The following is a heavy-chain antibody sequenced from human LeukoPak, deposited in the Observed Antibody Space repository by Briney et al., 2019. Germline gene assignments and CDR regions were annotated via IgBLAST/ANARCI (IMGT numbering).Heavy chain of an antibody. Sequence: GASVKVSCKASGYTFTSYDINWVRQATGQGLEWMGWMNPNSGNTGYAQKFQGRVTMTRNTSISTAYMELSSLRSEDTAVYYCARSVAAAGTYYYYYYMDVWGKGTTVTISS. CDR3: ARSVAAAGTYYYYYYMDV. CDR1: GYTFTSYD. D-gene: IGHD6-13*01. J-gene: IGHJ6*03. CDR2: MNPNSGNT. V-gene: IGHV1-8*01.